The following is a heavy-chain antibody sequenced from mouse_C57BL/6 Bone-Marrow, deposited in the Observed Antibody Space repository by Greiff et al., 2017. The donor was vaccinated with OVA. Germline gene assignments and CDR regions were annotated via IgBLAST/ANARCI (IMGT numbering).Heavy chain of an antibody. Sequence: EVKLVESGGGLVKPGGSLKLSCAASGFTFSSYAMSWVRQTPEKRLEWVATISDGGSYTYYPDNVKGRFTISRDNAKNNLYLQMSHLKSEDTAMYYCARNAYYSHYYAMDYWGQGTSVTGSS. CDR3: ARNAYYSHYYAMDY. V-gene: IGHV5-4*03. D-gene: IGHD2-12*01. CDR2: ISDGGSYT. CDR1: GFTFSSYA. J-gene: IGHJ4*01.